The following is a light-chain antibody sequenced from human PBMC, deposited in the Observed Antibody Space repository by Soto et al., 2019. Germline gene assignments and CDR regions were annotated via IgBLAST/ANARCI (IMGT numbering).Light chain of an antibody. CDR3: QQYNNGPPWT. J-gene: IGKJ1*01. Sequence: EILMTQSPATLSVSPGEGATLSCRASQSISRDLAWYQHQPGQPPRLLIYAASTRATGIPARFSGGGPGTEVTLTIDSLQSEDFAIYYCQQYNNGPPWTFGQGTKVEI. V-gene: IGKV3-15*01. CDR1: QSISRD. CDR2: AAS.